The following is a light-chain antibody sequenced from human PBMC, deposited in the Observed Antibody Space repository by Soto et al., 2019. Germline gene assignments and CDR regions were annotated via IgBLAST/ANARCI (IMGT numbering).Light chain of an antibody. CDR3: SSYTSINTLL. CDR2: EVT. J-gene: IGLJ3*02. V-gene: IGLV2-14*01. Sequence: QSALTQPASVSGSPGQSITISCTGASSDFGNFNYVSWYQQHPGKVPKLIIYEVTSRPSGVSNRFSGSKSDNTASLTISGLQAEDEAYYYCSSYTSINTLLFGGGTKLTVL. CDR1: SSDFGNFNY.